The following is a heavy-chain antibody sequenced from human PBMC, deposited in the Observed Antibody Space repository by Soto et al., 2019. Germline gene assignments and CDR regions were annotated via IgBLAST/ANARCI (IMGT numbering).Heavy chain of an antibody. J-gene: IGHJ6*03. V-gene: IGHV3-66*01. CDR3: ARGYYDFWRGIEAGPYYYYMDV. D-gene: IGHD3-3*01. CDR2: IYSGGST. Sequence: EVQLVESGGGLVQPGGSLRLSCAASGFTVSSNYMSWVRQAPGKGLEWVSVIYSGGSTYYADSVKGRFTISRDNSKNTLYLQMNSLRAEETAVYYCARGYYDFWRGIEAGPYYYYMDVWGKGTTVTVSS. CDR1: GFTVSSNY.